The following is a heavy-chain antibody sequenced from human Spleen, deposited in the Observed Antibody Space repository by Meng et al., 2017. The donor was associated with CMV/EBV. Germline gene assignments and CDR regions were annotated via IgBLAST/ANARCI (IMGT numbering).Heavy chain of an antibody. D-gene: IGHD3-10*01. CDR1: GFTFSSYS. J-gene: IGHJ3*02. Sequence: GESLKISCAASGFTFSSYSMNWVRQAPGKGLEWVSSISSSSSYIYYADSVKGRFTISRDNAKNSLYLQMNSLRAEDTAVYYCARLTTMVAFDIWGQGTMVTVSS. CDR2: ISSSSSYI. V-gene: IGHV3-21*01. CDR3: ARLTTMVAFDI.